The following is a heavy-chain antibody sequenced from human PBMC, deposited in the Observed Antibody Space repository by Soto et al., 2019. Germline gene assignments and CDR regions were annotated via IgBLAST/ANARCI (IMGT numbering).Heavy chain of an antibody. D-gene: IGHD6-6*01. V-gene: IGHV1-69*12. Sequence: QVQLVQSGAEVKKPGSSVKVSCTASGGTFSSYAISWVRQAPGQGLEWMGGIIPIFGTANYAQKFQGRVTITADESTSTAYMELSSLRSEDTAVYYCARARGDSSSSFVYFQHWGQGTLVTVSS. CDR1: GGTFSSYA. CDR3: ARARGDSSSSFVYFQH. CDR2: IIPIFGTA. J-gene: IGHJ1*01.